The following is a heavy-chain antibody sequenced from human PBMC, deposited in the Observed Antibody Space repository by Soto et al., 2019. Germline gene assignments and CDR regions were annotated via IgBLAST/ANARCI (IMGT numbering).Heavy chain of an antibody. J-gene: IGHJ3*02. V-gene: IGHV1-69*13. CDR1: GGTFSNDGVSYG. Sequence: SVKVSCKASGGTFSNDGVSYGVVWVRQAPGQGLEWMGGIIPVFGTANYAEKFQGRVTITADESTSTAYMELSSLKSEDTAVYYCARGLRSCYYDSSGNYRPGAFDIWGQGTMVTVSS. CDR2: IIPVFGTA. D-gene: IGHD3-22*01. CDR3: ARGLRSCYYDSSGNYRPGAFDI.